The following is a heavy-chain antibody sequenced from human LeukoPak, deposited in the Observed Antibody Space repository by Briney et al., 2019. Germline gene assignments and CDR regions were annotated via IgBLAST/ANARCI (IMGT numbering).Heavy chain of an antibody. D-gene: IGHD2-2*01. CDR1: GMTFSSNY. J-gene: IGHJ4*02. CDR2: IYTGGST. CDR3: ARDQASSSSSPY. Sequence: GGSLTLSCAASGMTFSSNYIMWVRQPPGKGLEWVSSIYTGGSTYYADAVKGRFTISRDNFKNTVNLQMNSLRAEDTAVYYCARDQASSSSSPYWGQGTLVTVSS. V-gene: IGHV3-66*01.